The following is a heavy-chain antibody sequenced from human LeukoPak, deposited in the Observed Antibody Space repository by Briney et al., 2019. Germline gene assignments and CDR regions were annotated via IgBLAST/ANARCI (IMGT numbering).Heavy chain of an antibody. D-gene: IGHD2-15*01. CDR1: GFTLSSYA. Sequence: GGSLRLSCAASGFTLSSYAMSWVRQAPGKGLEWVSAISGSGGSTYYADSVKGRFTISRDNSKNTLYLQMNSLRAEDTAVYYCATGFGGFPPLGDYYYYMDVWGKGTTVTVSS. V-gene: IGHV3-23*01. CDR3: ATGFGGFPPLGDYYYYMDV. CDR2: ISGSGGST. J-gene: IGHJ6*03.